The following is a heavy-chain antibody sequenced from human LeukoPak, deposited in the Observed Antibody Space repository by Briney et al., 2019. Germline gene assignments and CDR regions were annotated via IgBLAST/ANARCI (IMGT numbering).Heavy chain of an antibody. D-gene: IGHD1-26*01. CDR1: GGSISSYY. CDR2: IYYSGST. J-gene: IGHJ4*02. V-gene: IGHV4-39*01. CDR3: AGPLLRGDYFDY. Sequence: SETLSLTCTVSGGSISSYYWGWIRQPPGKGLEWIGSIYYSGSTYYNPSLKSRVTISVDTSKNQFSLKLSSVTAADTAVYYCAGPLLRGDYFDYWGQGTLVTVSS.